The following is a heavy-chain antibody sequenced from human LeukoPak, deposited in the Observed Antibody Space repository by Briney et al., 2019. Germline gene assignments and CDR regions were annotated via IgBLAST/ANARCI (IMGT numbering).Heavy chain of an antibody. CDR1: GFTFSSYS. D-gene: IGHD3-22*01. V-gene: IGHV3-21*01. J-gene: IGHJ3*02. Sequence: GGSLRLSCAASGFTFSSYSMNWVRQAPGKGLEWVSSISSSSSYIYYADSVKGRFTISRDNAKNSLYLQMNSLRAEDTAVYYCARDRGDEEYYYDSSGVDAFDIWGQGTMVTVSS. CDR3: ARDRGDEEYYYDSSGVDAFDI. CDR2: ISSSSSYI.